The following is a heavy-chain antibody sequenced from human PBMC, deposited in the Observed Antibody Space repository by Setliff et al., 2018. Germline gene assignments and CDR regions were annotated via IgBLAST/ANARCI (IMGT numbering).Heavy chain of an antibody. CDR2: ISYDGTIT. D-gene: IGHD1-26*01. CDR3: VRDSGKFSFDF. V-gene: IGHV3-30*04. Sequence: GGSLRLSCAASGFLYSNNAFHWVRQTPGKGLEWVAVISYDGTITHYVDSVKGRFSISRDNSQNTLYLQMTSLTTEDTAVYYCVRDSGKFSFDFWGQGTLVTVSS. J-gene: IGHJ4*02. CDR1: GFLYSNNA.